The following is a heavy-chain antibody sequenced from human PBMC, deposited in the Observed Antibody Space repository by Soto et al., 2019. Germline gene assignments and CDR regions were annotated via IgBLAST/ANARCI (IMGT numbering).Heavy chain of an antibody. CDR3: VRDRYSSSGWFDP. J-gene: IGHJ5*02. D-gene: IGHD3-10*01. CDR1: GDSVSSYSAA. V-gene: IGHV6-1*01. Sequence: SETLSLTCAISGDSVSSYSAAWNWIRQSPSGGLEWLGRTYYRSRFFSDYAESVKSRIIINPDTSKNQFSLQLKSVTPEDTAVYYCVRDRYSSSGWFDPWGQGTPVTVSS. CDR2: TYYRSRFFS.